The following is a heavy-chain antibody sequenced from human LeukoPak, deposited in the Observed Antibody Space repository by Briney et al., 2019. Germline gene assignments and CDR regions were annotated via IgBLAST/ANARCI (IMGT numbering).Heavy chain of an antibody. D-gene: IGHD1-20*01. CDR2: ISYDGSNK. CDR1: GFTFSSYG. CDR3: HNWLIDY. J-gene: IGHJ4*02. Sequence: GGSLRLSCAASGFTFSSYGMHWVRQAPGKGLEWVAVISYDGSNKYYADSVKGRFTISRDNSKNTLYLQMNSLRAEDTAVYECHNWLIDYWGQGTLVTVSS. V-gene: IGHV3-30*03.